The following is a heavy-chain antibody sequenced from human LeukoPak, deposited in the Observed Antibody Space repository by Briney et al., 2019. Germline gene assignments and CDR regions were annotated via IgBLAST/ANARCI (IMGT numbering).Heavy chain of an antibody. CDR3: ARESYYYDSSGYYVYYFDY. J-gene: IGHJ4*02. Sequence: PGGSLRLSCAASGFTFSDYYMSWIRQAPGKGLEWVSYISSSGTTIYYADSVKGRFTISRDNAKNSLYLQMNSLRAEDTAVYYCARESYYYDSSGYYVYYFDYWDQGTLVTVSS. D-gene: IGHD3-22*01. V-gene: IGHV3-11*01. CDR1: GFTFSDYY. CDR2: ISSSGTTI.